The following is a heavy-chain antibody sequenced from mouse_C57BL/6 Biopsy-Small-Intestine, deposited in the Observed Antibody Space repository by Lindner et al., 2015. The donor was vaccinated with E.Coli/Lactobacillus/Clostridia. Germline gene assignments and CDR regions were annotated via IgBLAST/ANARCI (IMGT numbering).Heavy chain of an antibody. Sequence: VQLQESGVEVMKPGASVKLSCKATGYTFTGYWIEWVKQRPGHGLEWIGEILPGSGSTNYNEKFKGKATFTADTSSNTAYMQVSSLTTEDSAIHYCARRGAYYGPFYFDYWGQGTTLTVSS. V-gene: IGHV1-9*01. J-gene: IGHJ2*01. CDR1: GYTFTGYW. D-gene: IGHD1-1*01. CDR3: ARRGAYYGPFYFDY. CDR2: ILPGSGST.